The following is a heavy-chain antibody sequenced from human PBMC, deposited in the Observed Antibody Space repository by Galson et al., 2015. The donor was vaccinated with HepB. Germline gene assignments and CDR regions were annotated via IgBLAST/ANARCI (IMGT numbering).Heavy chain of an antibody. CDR3: ATDPTGGDYGGMDV. CDR1: GYTLTELS. J-gene: IGHJ6*02. V-gene: IGHV1-24*01. CDR2: FDPEDGET. D-gene: IGHD2-8*02. Sequence: SVKVSCKVSGYTLTELSMHWVRQAPGKGLEWMGGFDPEDGETIYAQKFQGRVTMTEDTSTDTAYMEHSSLRSTDTAVYYCATDPTGGDYGGMDVRVQGTPVTVSS.